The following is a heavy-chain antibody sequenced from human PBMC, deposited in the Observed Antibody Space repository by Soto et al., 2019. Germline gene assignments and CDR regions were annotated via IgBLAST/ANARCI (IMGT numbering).Heavy chain of an antibody. CDR1: GFTFRNHG. Sequence: GGSLRLSCAASGFTFRNHGMHWVRQAPGKGLEWVAIISFDGNSQYYADSVKGRFTISRDNSNNTLFLQMNGLRGDDTAVYYCAGLYSSPALRYYHCVDVWGQGTTVTVSS. D-gene: IGHD6-13*01. CDR2: ISFDGNSQ. J-gene: IGHJ6*02. V-gene: IGHV3-30*03. CDR3: AGLYSSPALRYYHCVDV.